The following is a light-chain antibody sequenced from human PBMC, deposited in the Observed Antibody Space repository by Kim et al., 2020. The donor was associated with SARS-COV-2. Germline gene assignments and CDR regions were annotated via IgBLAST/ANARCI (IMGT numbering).Light chain of an antibody. CDR2: GAS. Sequence: VAPGERATLCCGASQSVGSNLAWCQQKPGQAPRLRIYGASTRATGIPAKFGGSGSGTEFTLTISSLQSEDFALYYCQQYNNRPLTFAGGTKVDIK. V-gene: IGKV3-15*01. CDR3: QQYNNRPLT. CDR1: QSVGSN. J-gene: IGKJ4*01.